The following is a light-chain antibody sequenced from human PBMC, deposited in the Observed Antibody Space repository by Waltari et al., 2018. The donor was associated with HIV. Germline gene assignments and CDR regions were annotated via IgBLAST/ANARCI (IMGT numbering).Light chain of an antibody. CDR3: CSFGGSNTKV. CDR1: SSHVGRYNY. CDR2: EVR. Sequence: QPSLTQSASVSGPLRQSTTISSTGTSSHVGRYNYFSWYQQHPAKAPKLIIYEVRNRPAGVSNRFAASKSGNMATLTISGLQPDDEADYHCCSFGGSNTKVFGTGTKVTVL. V-gene: IGLV2-14*01. J-gene: IGLJ1*01.